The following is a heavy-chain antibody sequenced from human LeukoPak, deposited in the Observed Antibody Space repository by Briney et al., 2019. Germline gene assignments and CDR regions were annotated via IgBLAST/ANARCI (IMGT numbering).Heavy chain of an antibody. CDR3: AKGEYSSSWLYYYYMDV. CDR2: ISGSGSVT. CDR1: GFTFSGYS. J-gene: IGHJ6*03. Sequence: PGGSLRLSCAASGFTFSGYSMSWVRQAPGKGLELVSAISGSGSVTYYADSVKSRFTISRDNSKNTLYLQMNSLRAEDTSVYYCAKGEYSSSWLYYYYMDVWGKGTTVTVSS. D-gene: IGHD6-13*01. V-gene: IGHV3-23*01.